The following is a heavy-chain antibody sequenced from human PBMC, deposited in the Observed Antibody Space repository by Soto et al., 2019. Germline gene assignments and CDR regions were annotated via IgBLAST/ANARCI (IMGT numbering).Heavy chain of an antibody. D-gene: IGHD3-9*01. CDR3: ARDSYDVLTGHRRYFGH. Sequence: GGSLRLSCAASGFPFDAYTIHWVRQGPRKGPQWISLISWYGGRRLYSDSVKGRFTISRDNSKNSLYLQISVLTTEDTALYYCARDSYDVLTGHRRYFGHWGQGTLVTV. CDR1: GFPFDAYT. V-gene: IGHV3-43*01. J-gene: IGHJ4*02. CDR2: ISWYGGRR.